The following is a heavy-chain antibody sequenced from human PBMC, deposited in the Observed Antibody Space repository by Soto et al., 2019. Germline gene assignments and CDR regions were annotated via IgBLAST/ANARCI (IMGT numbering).Heavy chain of an antibody. D-gene: IGHD3-10*01. CDR1: GGSFSGYY. J-gene: IGHJ6*02. CDR2: INHSGST. V-gene: IGHV4-34*01. Sequence: QVQLQQWGAGLLKPSETLSLTCAVYGGSFSGYYWSWIRQPPGKGLEWIGEINHSGSTNYNPSLKSRVTISVDTSKNQFSLKLSSVTAADTALYYCARSMVRGLKYGMDVWGQGTTVTVSS. CDR3: ARSMVRGLKYGMDV.